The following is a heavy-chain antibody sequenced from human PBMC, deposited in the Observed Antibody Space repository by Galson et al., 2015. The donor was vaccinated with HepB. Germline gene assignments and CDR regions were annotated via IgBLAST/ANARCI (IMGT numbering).Heavy chain of an antibody. CDR3: ARESNHDFWSGGAIDY. D-gene: IGHD3-3*01. J-gene: IGHJ4*02. V-gene: IGHV7-4-1*02. Sequence: QSGAEVKEPGTSVKVSCKASGYTFTSYAMNWVRQAPGQGLEWMGWINTNTGNPTYAQGFTGRFVFSLDTSVSTAYLQISSLKAEDTAVYYCARESNHDFWSGGAIDYWGQGTLVTVSS. CDR2: INTNTGNP. CDR1: GYTFTSYA.